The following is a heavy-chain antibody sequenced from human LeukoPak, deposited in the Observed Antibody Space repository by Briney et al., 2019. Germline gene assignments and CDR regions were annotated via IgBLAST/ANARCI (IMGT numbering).Heavy chain of an antibody. V-gene: IGHV3-7*03. CDR2: INPDGGDK. D-gene: IGHD6-13*01. Sequence: GGSLRLSCAASGLTFSSYVMSWVRQAPGKGLEWVANINPDGGDKYYVDSVKGRFTISRDNSKNTLYLQMNSLRAEDTAVYYCAKDSGSWYFAYWGQGILVTVSS. CDR1: GLTFSSYV. J-gene: IGHJ4*02. CDR3: AKDSGSWYFAY.